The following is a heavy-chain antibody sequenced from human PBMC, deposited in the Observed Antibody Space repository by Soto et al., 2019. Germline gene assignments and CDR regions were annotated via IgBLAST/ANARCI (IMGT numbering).Heavy chain of an antibody. J-gene: IGHJ4*02. Sequence: PSETLSLTCTVSGDSISDSFWNWIRQSPGKGLEWIGYFFYSGRTNYNPSLKSRVTISVDTSKKQFSLRLTSVTAADTAVYYCARARNYFGSGSSTVALDYLGQGTLVTVS. CDR3: ARARNYFGSGSSTVALDY. D-gene: IGHD3-10*01. V-gene: IGHV4-59*01. CDR1: GDSISDSF. CDR2: FFYSGRT.